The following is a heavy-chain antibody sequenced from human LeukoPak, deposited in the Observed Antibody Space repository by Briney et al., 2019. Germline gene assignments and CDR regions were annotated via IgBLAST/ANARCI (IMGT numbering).Heavy chain of an antibody. CDR2: ISSSSSYI. CDR3: ARIAVAGPFDY. J-gene: IGHJ4*02. V-gene: IGHV3-21*01. D-gene: IGHD6-19*01. CDR1: GFTVSSNY. Sequence: GGSLRLSCAASGFTVSSNYMSWVRQAPGKGLEWVSSISSSSSYIYYADSVKGRFTISRDNAKNSLYLQMNSLRAEDTAVYYCARIAVAGPFDYWGQGTLVTVSS.